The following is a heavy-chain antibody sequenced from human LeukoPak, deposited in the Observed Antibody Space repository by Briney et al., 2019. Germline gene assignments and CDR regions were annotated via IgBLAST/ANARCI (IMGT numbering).Heavy chain of an antibody. Sequence: ASVEVSCKASGYTFTGYYMHWVRQAPGQGLEWMGWINPNSGGTNYAQKFQGWVTMTRDTSISTAYMELSRLRSDDTAVYFCARDYMAAAGTGRSDSWGQGTLVTVSS. V-gene: IGHV1-2*04. CDR1: GYTFTGYY. D-gene: IGHD6-13*01. CDR2: INPNSGGT. CDR3: ARDYMAAAGTGRSDS. J-gene: IGHJ4*02.